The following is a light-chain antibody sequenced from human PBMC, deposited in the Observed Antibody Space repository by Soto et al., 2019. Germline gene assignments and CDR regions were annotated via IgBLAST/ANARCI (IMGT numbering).Light chain of an antibody. Sequence: QSVLTQPPAVSGAPGQRVTISCTGSSSNIGAGYDVHWYQQLPGSAPNLLIYGNSNRPSGVPDRFSGSKSGTSASLAITGLQAEDEADYYCQSYDSRVSGRRLFGGGTKLTVL. CDR2: GNS. J-gene: IGLJ2*01. CDR3: QSYDSRVSGRRL. V-gene: IGLV1-40*01. CDR1: SSNIGAGYD.